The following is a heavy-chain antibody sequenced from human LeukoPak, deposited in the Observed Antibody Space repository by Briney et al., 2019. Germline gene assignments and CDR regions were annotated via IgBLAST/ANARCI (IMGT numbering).Heavy chain of an antibody. Sequence: SETLSLTCTVSGGSISDYYWSWIRQPAGKGLEWIGHIYPSGSTNYSPSLKSRFTMSVDTSKNQFSLRLSSVTAADTAVYYCARDTGYFGSGGFDLWGQGTLVTVSS. CDR3: ARDTGYFGSGGFDL. J-gene: IGHJ4*02. D-gene: IGHD3-10*01. V-gene: IGHV4-4*07. CDR1: GGSISDYY. CDR2: IYPSGST.